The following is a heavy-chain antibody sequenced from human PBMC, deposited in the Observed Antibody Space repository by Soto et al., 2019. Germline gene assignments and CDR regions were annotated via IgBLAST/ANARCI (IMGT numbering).Heavy chain of an antibody. CDR3: ARDQEYSSSHGDYFDY. Sequence: ASVKVSCKSSGYIFPSYYMHWVRQAPGQGLEWMGIINPSGGSTSYAQKFQGRVTMTRDTSTSTVYMELSSLRSEDTAVYYCARDQEYSSSHGDYFDYWGQGTLVTVSS. CDR1: GYIFPSYY. J-gene: IGHJ4*02. D-gene: IGHD6-6*01. V-gene: IGHV1-46*01. CDR2: INPSGGST.